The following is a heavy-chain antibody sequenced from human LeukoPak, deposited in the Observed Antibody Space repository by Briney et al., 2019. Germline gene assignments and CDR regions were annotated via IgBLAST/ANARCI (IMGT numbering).Heavy chain of an antibody. J-gene: IGHJ4*02. Sequence: WETLSLTCAVYGGSFSGYYWSWIRQPPGKGLEWIGEINHSGSTNYNPSLKSRVTMSIDTSKNQVSLKLSSVTVADTAVYYCARGPQVSTSTPLEFRGQGTLVTVSS. CDR1: GGSFSGYY. CDR3: ARGPQVSTSTPLEF. CDR2: INHSGST. V-gene: IGHV4-34*01. D-gene: IGHD5/OR15-5a*01.